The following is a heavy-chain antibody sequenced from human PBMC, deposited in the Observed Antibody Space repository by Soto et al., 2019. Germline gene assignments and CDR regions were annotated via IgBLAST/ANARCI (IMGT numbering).Heavy chain of an antibody. D-gene: IGHD2-2*01. CDR3: ASLLVEPAAMIGYYFDY. V-gene: IGHV4-39*01. CDR2: IYYSGST. Sequence: PSETLSLTCTVSGGSISSSSYYWGWIRQPPGKGLEWIGSIYYSGSTYYNPSLKSRVTISVDTSKNQFSLKLSSVTAADTAVYYCASLLVEPAAMIGYYFDYWGQGTLVTSPQ. J-gene: IGHJ4*02. CDR1: GGSISSSSYY.